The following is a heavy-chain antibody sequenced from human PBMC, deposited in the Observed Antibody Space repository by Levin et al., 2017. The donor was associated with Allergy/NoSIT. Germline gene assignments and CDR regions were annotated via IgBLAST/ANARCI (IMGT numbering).Heavy chain of an antibody. J-gene: IGHJ4*02. Sequence: VASVKVSCKASGYTFTGYYMHWVRQAPGQGLEWMGRINPNSGGTNYAQKFQGRVTMTRDTSISTAYMELSRLRSDDTAVYYCAVRSSCSGGSCPYYFDYWGQGTLVTVSS. D-gene: IGHD2-15*01. CDR2: INPNSGGT. CDR3: AVRSSCSGGSCPYYFDY. CDR1: GYTFTGYY. V-gene: IGHV1-2*06.